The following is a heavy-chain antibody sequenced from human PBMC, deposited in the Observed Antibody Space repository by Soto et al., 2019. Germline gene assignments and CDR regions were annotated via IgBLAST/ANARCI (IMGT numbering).Heavy chain of an antibody. CDR2: IKQDGSEQ. J-gene: IGHJ6*02. V-gene: IGHV3-7*04. CDR3: VRALTSGVYYDDGWETYLPRSYGLDV. CDR1: GFDLNRYW. Sequence: EVQLVESGGGLVQPGGSLRLSCAASGFDLNRYWMRWVRQAPGKALEWVANIKQDGSEQYYVDSVRGRFTISRENLQTSLYLQMNSLRPEETVVYYCVRALTSGVYYDDGWETYLPRSYGLDVWGQGTTVTVSS. D-gene: IGHD3-16*02.